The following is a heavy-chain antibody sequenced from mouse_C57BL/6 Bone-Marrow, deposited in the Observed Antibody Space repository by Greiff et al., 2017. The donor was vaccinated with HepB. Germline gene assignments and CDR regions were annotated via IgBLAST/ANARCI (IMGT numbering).Heavy chain of an antibody. CDR1: GYTFTDYY. Sequence: EVQLQQSGPELVKPGASVKISCKASGYTFTDYYMNWVKQSHGKSLEWIGDINPNNGGTSYNQKFKGKATLTVDKSSSTAYMELRSLTSEDSAVYYCARDCGYFWFAYWGQGTLVTVSA. CDR2: INPNNGGT. J-gene: IGHJ3*01. V-gene: IGHV1-26*01. D-gene: IGHD2-3*01. CDR3: ARDCGYFWFAY.